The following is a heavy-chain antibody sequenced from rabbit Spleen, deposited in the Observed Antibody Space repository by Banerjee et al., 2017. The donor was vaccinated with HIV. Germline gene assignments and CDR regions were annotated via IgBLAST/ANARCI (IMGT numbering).Heavy chain of an antibody. CDR3: ARGYGGGFDP. V-gene: IGHV1S40*01. CDR1: GLDFSSSYW. Sequence: QSLEESGGDLVKPGASLTLTCKASGLDFSSSYWICWVRQAPGKGLEWIASIYTGDGSSYYASWVNGRFTISKTSSTTVTLQMTSLTGADTATYFCARGYGGGFDPWGPGTLVTVS. D-gene: IGHD2-1*01. J-gene: IGHJ2*01. CDR2: IYTGDGSS.